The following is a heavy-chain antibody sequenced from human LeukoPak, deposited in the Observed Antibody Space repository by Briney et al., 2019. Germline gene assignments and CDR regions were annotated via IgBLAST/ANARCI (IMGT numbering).Heavy chain of an antibody. CDR3: ARDLGILTGYPNWFDP. V-gene: IGHV1-2*04. D-gene: IGHD3-9*01. CDR2: INPNSGGT. Sequence: ASVKVSCKASGYTFTGYYMHWVRQAPGQGLEWMGWINPNSGGTNYAQKFRGWVTMTRDTSISTAYMELSRLRSDDTAVYYCARDLGILTGYPNWFDPWGQGTLVTVSS. CDR1: GYTFTGYY. J-gene: IGHJ5*02.